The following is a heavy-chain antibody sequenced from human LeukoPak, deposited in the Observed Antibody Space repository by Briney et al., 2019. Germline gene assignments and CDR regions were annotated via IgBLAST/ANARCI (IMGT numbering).Heavy chain of an antibody. Sequence: PSETLSLTCTVSGVSISSSYQYWGWVRQPPGKGLEWIGSMYYIGTPYHNPSLESPVTISVDTSKNQFSLKLRYVTASDTAVYYCARHRHTAMETFDHWGQGALVTVSS. J-gene: IGHJ4*02. D-gene: IGHD5-18*01. CDR3: ARHRHTAMETFDH. CDR2: MYYIGTP. CDR1: GVSISSSYQY. V-gene: IGHV4-39*01.